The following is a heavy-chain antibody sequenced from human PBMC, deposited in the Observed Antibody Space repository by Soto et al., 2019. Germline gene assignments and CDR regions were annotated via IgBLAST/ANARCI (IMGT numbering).Heavy chain of an antibody. V-gene: IGHV4-34*01. CDR3: AREIMAADHFDY. CDR1: GGSFSGYY. D-gene: IGHD6-13*01. J-gene: IGHJ4*02. Sequence: LSLTCAVYGGSFSGYYWSWIRQPPGKGLEWIGEINHSGSTNYNPSLKSRVTISLDTSRNQFSLNLSSVTAADSAVYYCAREIMAADHFDYWGQGALVTVSS. CDR2: INHSGST.